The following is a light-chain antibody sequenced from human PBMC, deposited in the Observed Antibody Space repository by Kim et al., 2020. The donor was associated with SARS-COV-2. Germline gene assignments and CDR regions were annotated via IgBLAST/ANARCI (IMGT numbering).Light chain of an antibody. Sequence: PASISCMSSQTLLHSNGINYLDWYLQTPGQSPQLLIYLGSNRASGVPDRFSGSGSGTDFTLKISRVEAEDVGVYYCMQALQTSWTFGQGTKVDIK. CDR1: QTLLHSNGINY. CDR3: MQALQTSWT. J-gene: IGKJ1*01. CDR2: LGS. V-gene: IGKV2-28*01.